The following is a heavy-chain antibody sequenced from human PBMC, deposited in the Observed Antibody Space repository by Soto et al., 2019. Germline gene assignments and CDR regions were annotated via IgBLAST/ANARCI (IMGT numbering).Heavy chain of an antibody. Sequence: QVQLQKWGAGLLKPSETLPLTCVVYGGSFGGYFWSWIRQPPGKGLEWFGEINHGGITNYNPSLKSRITISVDTSKNQFSLKLSSVTAADAAVYYCARQGAVTVMFYYHGMDVWGQGTSVTVSS. CDR2: INHGGIT. CDR1: GGSFGGYF. V-gene: IGHV4-34*02. J-gene: IGHJ6*02. D-gene: IGHD2-21*02. CDR3: ARQGAVTVMFYYHGMDV.